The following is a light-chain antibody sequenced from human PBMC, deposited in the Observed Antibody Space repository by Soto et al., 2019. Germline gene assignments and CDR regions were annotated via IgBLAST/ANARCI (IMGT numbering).Light chain of an antibody. J-gene: IGKJ1*01. V-gene: IGKV3-15*01. CDR2: GAS. CDR1: QSVSST. Sequence: EILMPQSPATLSVSPGERATLSCRASQSVSSTLAWYQQKPGQAPRLLIYGASTRATDIPARFCGSGSGTEFTLTISSLQSEDFAVYYCQQYYSWPRTFGQGTKVDIK. CDR3: QQYYSWPRT.